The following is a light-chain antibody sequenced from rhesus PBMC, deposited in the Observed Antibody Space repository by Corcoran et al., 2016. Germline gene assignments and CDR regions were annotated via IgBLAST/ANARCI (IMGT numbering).Light chain of an antibody. CDR1: QGINKE. J-gene: IGKJ2*01. CDR2: AAS. Sequence: GDRVTVTCRASQGINKELSWYQQKPGKAPTLLIYAASSLQTGVPSRFSGSGSGTDYTLTIRSLQPEDVATYSCLQDYTTPYSFGQGTKVEIK. V-gene: IGKV1-94*01. CDR3: LQDYTTPYS.